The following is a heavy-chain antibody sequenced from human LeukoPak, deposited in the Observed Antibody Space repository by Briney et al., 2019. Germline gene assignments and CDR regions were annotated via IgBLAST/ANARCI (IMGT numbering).Heavy chain of an antibody. CDR1: GGSISSSSYY. J-gene: IGHJ4*02. CDR3: ARPSRSGYYYPFDY. V-gene: IGHV4-39*01. Sequence: PSETLSLTCTVSGGSISSSSYYWGWIRQPPGKGLEWIGSIYYSGSTYYNPSLKSRVTISVDTSKNQFSLKLSSVTAADTAVYYCARPSRSGYYYPFDYWGQGTLVTVSS. CDR2: IYYSGST. D-gene: IGHD3-22*01.